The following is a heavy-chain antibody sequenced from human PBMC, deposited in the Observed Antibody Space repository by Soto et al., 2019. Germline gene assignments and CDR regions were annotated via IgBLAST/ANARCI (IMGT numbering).Heavy chain of an antibody. D-gene: IGHD1-26*01. CDR3: ARRWSYSSFDY. CDR1: GGTFSSYA. Sequence: GASVKVSCKASGGTFSSYAISWVRQAPGQGLEWMGWISAYNGNTNYAQKLQGRVTMTTDTSTSTAYMELRSLRSDDTAVYYCARRWSYSSFDYWGQGTLVTVSS. J-gene: IGHJ4*02. V-gene: IGHV1-18*01. CDR2: ISAYNGNT.